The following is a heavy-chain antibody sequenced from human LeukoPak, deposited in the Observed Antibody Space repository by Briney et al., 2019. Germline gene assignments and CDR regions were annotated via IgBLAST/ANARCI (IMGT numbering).Heavy chain of an antibody. CDR3: ARQRPGYINDAFDI. Sequence: PGESLKISCKGSGYSFNTYWISWVRQMPGKGLAWMGRTDPSDSYTKYSPSFHGHVTISADKSISTAYLQWSGLKASDTAMYYCARQRPGYINDAFDIWGQGTRVTVSS. J-gene: IGHJ3*02. CDR2: TDPSDSYT. D-gene: IGHD5-24*01. CDR1: GYSFNTYW. V-gene: IGHV5-10-1*01.